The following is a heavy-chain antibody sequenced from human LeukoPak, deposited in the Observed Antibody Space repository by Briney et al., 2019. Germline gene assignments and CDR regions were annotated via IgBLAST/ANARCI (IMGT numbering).Heavy chain of an antibody. J-gene: IGHJ4*02. CDR2: MNPNSGNT. Sequence: GASVKVSCKASGYTFTSYAMHWVRQAPGQRLEWMGWMNPNSGNTGYAQKFQGRVTMTRNTSISTAYMELSSLRSEDTAVYYCARVSEWLVFPDYWGQGTLVTVSS. D-gene: IGHD6-19*01. CDR3: ARVSEWLVFPDY. CDR1: GYTFTSYA. V-gene: IGHV1-8*02.